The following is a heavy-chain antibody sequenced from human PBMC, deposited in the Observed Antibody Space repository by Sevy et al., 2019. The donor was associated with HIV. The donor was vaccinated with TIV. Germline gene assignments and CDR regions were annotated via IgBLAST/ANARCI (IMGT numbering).Heavy chain of an antibody. D-gene: IGHD2-15*01. CDR1: GYTFTNYR. Sequence: ASVNVSCKASGYTFTNYRLYWVRQAPGRGLESMGWISPHNGDTTYAQKFQGRVTMVTDTSTDTAYMDLRSLRSDDTALYYCARAYCSGGRCYSLAYWGQGTLVTVSS. J-gene: IGHJ4*02. CDR2: ISPHNGDT. CDR3: ARAYCSGGRCYSLAY. V-gene: IGHV1-18*01.